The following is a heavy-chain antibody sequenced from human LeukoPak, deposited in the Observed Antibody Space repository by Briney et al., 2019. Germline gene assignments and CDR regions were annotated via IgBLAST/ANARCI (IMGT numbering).Heavy chain of an antibody. CDR2: ISSSSSYK. Sequence: GGPLRLSCAASGFIFSSYTMNWVRQAPGKGLEWVSSISSSSSYKYYADSVKGRFTISRDNAKNSLFLQMNSLRAEDTAVYYCARDRPTLTGYYPFDYWGQGTLVTVSS. J-gene: IGHJ4*02. D-gene: IGHD3-9*01. CDR3: ARDRPTLTGYYPFDY. CDR1: GFIFSSYT. V-gene: IGHV3-21*01.